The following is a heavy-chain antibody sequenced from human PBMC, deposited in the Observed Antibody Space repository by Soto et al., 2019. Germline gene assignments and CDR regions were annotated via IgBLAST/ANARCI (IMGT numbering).Heavy chain of an antibody. CDR2: ISWNSDSI. V-gene: IGHV3-9*01. Sequence: VQLVESGGGLVQPGRSLRLSCAVSGFTLDDYAMHWVRQAPGKGLEWVSGISWNSDSIAYADSVKGRFTISRDNAKNSLYLQMNSLRAEDTALYYCAKDTYILVGATHFDYWGQGTLVTVSS. CDR3: AKDTYILVGATHFDY. CDR1: GFTLDDYA. J-gene: IGHJ4*02. D-gene: IGHD1-26*01.